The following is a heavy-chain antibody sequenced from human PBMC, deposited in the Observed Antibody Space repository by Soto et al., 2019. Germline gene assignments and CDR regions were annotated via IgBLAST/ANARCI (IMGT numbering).Heavy chain of an antibody. D-gene: IGHD6-13*01. J-gene: IGHJ4*02. Sequence: EVQLLESGGGLVQPGGSLRLSCAASGFTFSSYAMSLVRQAPGKGLEWVSAISGSGGSTYYADSVKGRFTIARDNSKSTLYLQMNSLRAEDTAVYYCAKENGYSSSWFEFDYWGQGTLVTVSS. CDR2: ISGSGGST. V-gene: IGHV3-23*01. CDR1: GFTFSSYA. CDR3: AKENGYSSSWFEFDY.